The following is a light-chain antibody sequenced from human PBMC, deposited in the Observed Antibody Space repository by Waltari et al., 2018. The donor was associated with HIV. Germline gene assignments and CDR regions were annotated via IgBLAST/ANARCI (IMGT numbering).Light chain of an antibody. J-gene: IGKJ1*01. V-gene: IGKV3-15*01. CDR2: GAS. CDR3: QQYNNWPPWT. Sequence: EIVMTQSPATLSVSPGERATLSCRASQSLGSNLAWYQQKPGQAPRLLIYGASTRATGIPSRFSGSGSGTEFTLTISNLQSEDFAIYYCQQYNNWPPWTFGQGTKVEIK. CDR1: QSLGSN.